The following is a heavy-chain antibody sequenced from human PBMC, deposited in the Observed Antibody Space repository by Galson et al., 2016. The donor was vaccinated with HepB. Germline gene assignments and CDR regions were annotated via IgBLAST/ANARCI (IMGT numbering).Heavy chain of an antibody. CDR2: ISGDGVT. CDR3: ARRRGNTNFDY. V-gene: IGHV3-53*01. Sequence: SLRLSCAAYEFTVSDNYMSWVRQAPGKGLEWVSLISGDGVTYYGDSVKGRFTISRDHSDNSLYLQMNSLRAKDTAVYYFARRRGNTNFDYWGQGTLVTVSS. J-gene: IGHJ4*02. CDR1: EFTVSDNY. D-gene: IGHD3-10*01.